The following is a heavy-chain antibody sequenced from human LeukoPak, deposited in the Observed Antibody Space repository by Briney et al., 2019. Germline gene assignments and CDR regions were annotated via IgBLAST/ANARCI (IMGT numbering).Heavy chain of an antibody. CDR2: ISYDGANK. V-gene: IGHV3-30-3*01. CDR1: EFTFSYYA. CDR3: ARPYGSGSYYQRRPFDY. D-gene: IGHD3-10*01. Sequence: GRSLRLSCAASEFTFSYYAIHWVRQAPGKGLEWVAVISYDGANKYYADSVKGRFTISRDNSKNTLYLEMNSLRVEDTAVYYRARPYGSGSYYQRRPFDYWGQGTLVIVSS. J-gene: IGHJ4*02.